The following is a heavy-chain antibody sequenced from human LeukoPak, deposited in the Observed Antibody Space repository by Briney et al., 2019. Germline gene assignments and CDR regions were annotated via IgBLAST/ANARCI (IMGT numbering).Heavy chain of an antibody. Sequence: GGSLRPSCAASGFTFSSYAMSWVRQAPGKGLEWVSTIGGGGESTFYADSVKDRFTISRDNSKNTVYLQMNSLRAEDTAVYYCAKVLSGSQDYWGQGTLVTV. J-gene: IGHJ4*02. CDR1: GFTFSSYA. CDR2: IGGGGEST. V-gene: IGHV3-23*01. D-gene: IGHD1-26*01. CDR3: AKVLSGSQDY.